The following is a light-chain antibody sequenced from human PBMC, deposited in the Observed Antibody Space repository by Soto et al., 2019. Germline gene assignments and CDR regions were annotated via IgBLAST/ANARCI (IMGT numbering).Light chain of an antibody. CDR1: SSNIGSNV. J-gene: IGLJ3*02. Sequence: QSVLTQPPSASGTPGQRVTISCSGSSSNIGSNVVNWYQQLPGTAPKLLIYRNDQRPSAFPVRFSGSKSGTSASLAISGLQSEDEADYYCEAWDVSLNAWVFGGGTKVTVL. CDR2: RND. V-gene: IGLV1-44*01. CDR3: EAWDVSLNAWV.